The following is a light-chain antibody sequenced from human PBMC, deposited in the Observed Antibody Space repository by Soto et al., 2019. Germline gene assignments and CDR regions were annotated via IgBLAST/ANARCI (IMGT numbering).Light chain of an antibody. J-gene: IGKJ3*01. CDR2: DAS. Sequence: EIVLTQSPGTLSLSPGERATLSCRASQRVSNNYLAWYQQKPGQAPRLLIYDASDRATGTPARFTGSGSGTDFTLTISNLEPEDFAVYYRQQYHSLPTTFGPGTKVDIK. CDR1: QRVSNNY. V-gene: IGKV3-20*01. CDR3: QQYHSLPTT.